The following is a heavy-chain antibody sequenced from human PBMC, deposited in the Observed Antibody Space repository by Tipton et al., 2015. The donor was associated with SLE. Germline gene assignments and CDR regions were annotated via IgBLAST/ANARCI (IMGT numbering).Heavy chain of an antibody. J-gene: IGHJ1*01. CDR1: GGSFSGYY. D-gene: IGHD6-13*01. Sequence: TLSLTCAVYGGSFSGYYWSWIRQPPGKGLEWIGEINHSKSANYNPSLKSRVTISVDTSKNQFSLKLSSVTAADTAVYYCARGEQQPDAEYFQHWGQGTLVTVSS. CDR2: INHSKSA. V-gene: IGHV4-34*01. CDR3: ARGEQQPDAEYFQH.